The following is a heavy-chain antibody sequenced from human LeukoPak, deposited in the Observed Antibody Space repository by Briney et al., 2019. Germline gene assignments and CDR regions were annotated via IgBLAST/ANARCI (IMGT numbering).Heavy chain of an antibody. V-gene: IGHV4-4*07. CDR3: AREGHSSSWYGTFDY. CDR2: IYTSGST. Sequence: SETLSLTCTVSGGSISSYYWSWIRQPAGKGPEWIGRIYTSGSTNYNPSLKSRVTMSVDTSKNQFSLKLSSVTAADTAVYYCAREGHSSSWYGTFDYWGQGTLVTVSS. CDR1: GGSISSYY. D-gene: IGHD6-13*01. J-gene: IGHJ4*02.